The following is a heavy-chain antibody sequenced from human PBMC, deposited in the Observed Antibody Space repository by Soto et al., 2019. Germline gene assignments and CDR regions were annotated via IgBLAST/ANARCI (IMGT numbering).Heavy chain of an antibody. V-gene: IGHV3-23*01. CDR1: GGSISSYY. CDR3: ANPPQQLVLSYFDY. CDR2: ISGSGGST. D-gene: IGHD6-6*01. Sequence: PSETLSLTCTVSGGSISSYYWSWVRQAPGKGLEWVSAISGSGGSTYYADSVKGRFTISRDNSKNTLYLQMNSLRAEDTAVYYCANPPQQLVLSYFDYWGQGTLVTVSS. J-gene: IGHJ4*02.